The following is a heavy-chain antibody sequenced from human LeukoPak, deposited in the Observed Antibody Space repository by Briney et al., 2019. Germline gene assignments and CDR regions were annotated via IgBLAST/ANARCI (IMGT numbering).Heavy chain of an antibody. CDR3: AKDLANVLFGVVTPSPFDY. J-gene: IGHJ4*02. CDR1: GFTFSSYA. CDR2: ISGSGGST. V-gene: IGHV3-23*01. Sequence: GGSLRFSCAASGFTFSSYAMSWVRQAPGKGLEWVSAISGSGGSTYYADSVKGRFTISRDNSRNTLYLQMNSLRVEGTAVYYCAKDLANVLFGVVTPSPFDYWGQGTLVTVSS. D-gene: IGHD3-3*01.